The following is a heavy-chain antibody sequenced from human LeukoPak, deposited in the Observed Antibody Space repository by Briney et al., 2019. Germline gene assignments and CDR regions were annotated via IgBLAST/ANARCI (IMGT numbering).Heavy chain of an antibody. D-gene: IGHD3-9*01. Sequence: PGGSLRLSCAASGFTFSTSAMSWVRQAPGKGLEWVSTISGSGGSTYYADSVKGRFTISRDNSKNTLFLQMNSLRAEDTAVYYCARDLDILTAYYSGYWGQGTLVTVSS. CDR2: ISGSGGST. CDR3: ARDLDILTAYYSGY. CDR1: GFTFSTSA. V-gene: IGHV3-23*01. J-gene: IGHJ4*02.